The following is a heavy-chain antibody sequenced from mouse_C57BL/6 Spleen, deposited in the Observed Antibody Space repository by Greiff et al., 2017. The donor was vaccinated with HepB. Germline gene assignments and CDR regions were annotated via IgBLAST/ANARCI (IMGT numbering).Heavy chain of an antibody. V-gene: IGHV1-50*01. J-gene: IGHJ4*01. CDR1: GYTFPSYW. Sequence: VQLQHPGAELVKPGASVKLSCKASGYTFPSYWMQWVKQRPGQGLEWIGEIDPSDSYTNYNQKFKGKATLTVDTSSSTAYMQLSSLTSEDSAVYYCARRRLLSMDYWGQGTSVTVSS. CDR3: ARRRLLSMDY. CDR2: IDPSDSYT. D-gene: IGHD2-3*01.